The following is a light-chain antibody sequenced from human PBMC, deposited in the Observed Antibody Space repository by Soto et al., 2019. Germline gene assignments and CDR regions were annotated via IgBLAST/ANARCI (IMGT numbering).Light chain of an antibody. CDR1: QSVSSN. CDR2: GAS. Sequence: EIVMTQSPATLSVSPGVRATLSCRASQSVSSNLAWYQQKPGQAPRLLIYGASTRAPGIPARFSGSGSGTEFTLTISSLQSADFAVYYCQQYNNWPPVTFGQGTKVEIK. V-gene: IGKV3-15*01. J-gene: IGKJ1*01. CDR3: QQYNNWPPVT.